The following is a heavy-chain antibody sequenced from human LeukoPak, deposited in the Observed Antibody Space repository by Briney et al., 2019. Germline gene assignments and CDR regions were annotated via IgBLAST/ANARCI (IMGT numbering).Heavy chain of an antibody. J-gene: IGHJ6*02. V-gene: IGHV3-30*18. D-gene: IGHD5-24*01. CDR3: AKDRVGPGSYNYIMDV. CDR2: LSFNGVNA. Sequence: GGALRLSCAASGFSFRNYGMHWVRQAPGMGLEWVAVLSFNGVNAYYADSVRGRFTVSRENSRNYLQMNSLRAEDTAVYFCAKDRVGPGSYNYIMDVWGQGTTVTVSS. CDR1: GFSFRNYG.